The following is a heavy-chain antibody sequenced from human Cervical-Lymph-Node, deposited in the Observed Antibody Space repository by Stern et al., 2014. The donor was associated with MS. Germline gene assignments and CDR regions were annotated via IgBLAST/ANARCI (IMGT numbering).Heavy chain of an antibody. D-gene: IGHD3-10*01. CDR2: IYNSGAT. J-gene: IGHJ1*01. CDR3: ATSASMELLWFGESRIEFFQH. Sequence: QLQLQESGPGLVKPSQTLSLTCTVSGASISAGRYYWSWVRQPAGKGLEWIGRIYNSGATHYNPSLKSRVALSLDTPNSRFSLKLYSGTAADTAVYYCATSASMELLWFGESRIEFFQHWGQGSLVTVSS. V-gene: IGHV4-61*02. CDR1: GASISAGRYY.